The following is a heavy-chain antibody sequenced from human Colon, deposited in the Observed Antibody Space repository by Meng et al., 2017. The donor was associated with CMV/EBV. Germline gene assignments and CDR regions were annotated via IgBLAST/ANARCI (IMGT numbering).Heavy chain of an antibody. D-gene: IGHD3-16*01. Sequence: SCKASGYTVAGSYGITWVRQAPGQGLEWMGWISPYNGNTYYAQNVKDRLTMTTERSTSTAYMELRALRADDTATYYCARALEGGRFDSWGQGALVTVSS. CDR3: ARALEGGRFDS. V-gene: IGHV1-18*01. J-gene: IGHJ5*01. CDR2: ISPYNGNT. CDR1: GYTVAGSYG.